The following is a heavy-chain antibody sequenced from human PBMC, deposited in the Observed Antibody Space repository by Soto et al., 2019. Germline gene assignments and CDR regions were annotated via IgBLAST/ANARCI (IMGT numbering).Heavy chain of an antibody. D-gene: IGHD3-10*01. Sequence: SETLSLTCTVSGGSISSYYLSWIRQPPGKGLEWIGYIYYSGSTNYNPSLKSRVTISVDTSKNQFSLKLSSVTAADTAVYYCARGGVWFGDYWGQGTLVTVSS. CDR1: GGSISSYY. J-gene: IGHJ4*02. CDR2: IYYSGST. V-gene: IGHV4-59*01. CDR3: ARGGVWFGDY.